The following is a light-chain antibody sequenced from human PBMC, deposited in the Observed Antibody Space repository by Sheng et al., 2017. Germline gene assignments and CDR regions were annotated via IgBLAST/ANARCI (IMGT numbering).Light chain of an antibody. CDR1: RIVSNN. Sequence: EIVLTQSPGTLSLSPGERATLSCRASRIVSNNLAWYQQKPGQAPRLLIYDASARATGVPARFSGRGSGTEFSLTISSLQSDDVAIYYCQQYNNWPPTTFGPGTRV. CDR2: DAS. J-gene: IGKJ3*01. CDR3: QQYNNWPPTT. V-gene: IGKV3-15*01.